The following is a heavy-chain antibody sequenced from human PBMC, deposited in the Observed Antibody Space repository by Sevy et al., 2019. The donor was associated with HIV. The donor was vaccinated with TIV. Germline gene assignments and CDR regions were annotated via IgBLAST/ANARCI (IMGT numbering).Heavy chain of an antibody. V-gene: IGHV4-31*03. J-gene: IGHJ4*02. CDR3: ARVPYGDYTNYFDY. CDR1: GGSISSGSYY. D-gene: IGHD4-17*01. CDR2: MYGSGST. Sequence: SETLSLTCTVSGGSISSGSYYWTWIRQYPGKGLEWIGYMYGSGSTYYNPSFKSRVTISLNTSNNQFSLKLNYVTAADTAVYYCARVPYGDYTNYFDYWGQGTLVTVSS.